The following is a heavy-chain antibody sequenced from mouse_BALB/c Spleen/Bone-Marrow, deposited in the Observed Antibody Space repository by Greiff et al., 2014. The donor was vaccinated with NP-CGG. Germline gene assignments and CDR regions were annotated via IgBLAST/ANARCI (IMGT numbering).Heavy chain of an antibody. D-gene: IGHD2-3*01. CDR3: ARGRGWYFDY. CDR1: GYAFSSYW. J-gene: IGHJ2*01. Sequence: LVESGAELVRPGSSVKISCKASGYAFSSYWMNWVKQRPGQGLEWIGQIYPGDGDTNYNGKFKGKATLTADKSSSTAYMQLSGLTSVDSAVYFCARGRGWYFDYRGQGTTLTVSS. V-gene: IGHV1-80*01. CDR2: IYPGDGDT.